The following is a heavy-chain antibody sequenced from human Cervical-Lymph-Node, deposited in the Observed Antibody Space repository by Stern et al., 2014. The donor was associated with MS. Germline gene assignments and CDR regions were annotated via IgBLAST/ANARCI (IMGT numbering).Heavy chain of an antibody. J-gene: IGHJ4*02. D-gene: IGHD2-2*02. Sequence: VQLVESGGGVVHPGRSLRLSCEASGFTFSDFGMYWVRQAPGKGPEWGAVISYDGGHTDYADSVKGRFTISRDNSKNTLYVQMNSLRADDTAVYYCAKDPQRGVVPAAIHYWGQGTLVTVSS. V-gene: IGHV3-30*18. CDR1: GFTFSDFG. CDR3: AKDPQRGVVPAAIHY. CDR2: ISYDGGHT.